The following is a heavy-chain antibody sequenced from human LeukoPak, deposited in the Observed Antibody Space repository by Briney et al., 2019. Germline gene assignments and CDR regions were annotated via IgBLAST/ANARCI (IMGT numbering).Heavy chain of an antibody. CDR3: AKVTGWYFEP. CDR1: GASVTSYY. J-gene: IGHJ2*01. Sequence: PSETLSLTCTVSGASVTSYYWSWIRQPPGKGLEWVGYVSHTGTTNYNPSLKSRVTISGDTSKNQFSLKLSSVTAADTAVYFCAKVTGWYFEPWGRGTLVTVSS. D-gene: IGHD3-10*01. CDR2: VSHTGTT. V-gene: IGHV4-59*02.